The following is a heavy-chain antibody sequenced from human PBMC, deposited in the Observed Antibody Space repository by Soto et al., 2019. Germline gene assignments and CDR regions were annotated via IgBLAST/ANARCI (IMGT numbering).Heavy chain of an antibody. CDR3: ARGPSYDDSGEMGFDP. CDR2: INPTNGGT. D-gene: IGHD3-22*01. V-gene: IGHV1-2*02. J-gene: IGHJ5*02. CDR1: GYTFTDYK. Sequence: ASVKVSCKPSGYTFTDYKIHWVRHAPGQGLEWMGWINPTNGGTKVALKFQARVTMTRDTSISTAYLELNRLESDDTAVYYCARGPSYDDSGEMGFDPWGRGTMVTVYS.